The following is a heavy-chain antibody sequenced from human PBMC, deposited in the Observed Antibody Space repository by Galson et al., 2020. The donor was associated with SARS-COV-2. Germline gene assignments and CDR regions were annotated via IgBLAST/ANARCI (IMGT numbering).Heavy chain of an antibody. CDR1: GGSSDPFRSGGGY. CDR3: ARDQTFCTNSSCYTSFDY. J-gene: IGHJ4*02. Sequence: SETLSLTCTVSGGSSDPFRSGGGYWSWLRQPPGKGLEWIGYIRNDGSTYYKPSLTSRISISLDTSKKQFSLTLKSVTAADTAVYYCARDQTFCTNSSCYTSFDYWGQGALVTVSS. CDR2: IRNDGST. V-gene: IGHV4-30-4*01. D-gene: IGHD2-2*01.